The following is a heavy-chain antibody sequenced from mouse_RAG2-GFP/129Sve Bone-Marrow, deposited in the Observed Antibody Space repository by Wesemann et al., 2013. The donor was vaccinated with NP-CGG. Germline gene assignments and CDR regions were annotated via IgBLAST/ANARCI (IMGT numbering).Heavy chain of an antibody. CDR2: IRNKANGYTT. CDR3: ARDIYDYYAMDY. CDR1: GFTFTDYY. D-gene: IGHD1-1*01. J-gene: IGHJ4*01. Sequence: LVQPGGSLRLSCATSGFTFTDYYMSWVRQPPGKALEWLGFIRNKANGYTTEYSASVKGRFTISRDNSQSILYLQMNTLRAEDSATYYCARDIYDYYAMDYWGRRNLSHRLL. V-gene: IGHV7-3*02.